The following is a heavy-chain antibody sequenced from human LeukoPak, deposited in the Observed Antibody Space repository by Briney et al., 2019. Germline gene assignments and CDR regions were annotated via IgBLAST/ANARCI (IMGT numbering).Heavy chain of an antibody. J-gene: IGHJ4*02. CDR1: GFTVSHNY. CDR3: ARDLSGPLDY. CDR2: IYSGGST. Sequence: GGSLRLSCAASGFTVSHNYMSWVRQAPGKGLEWVSVIYSGGSTNYADSVKGRFTISRDNSKNTLYLQMNSLRAEDTAVYYCARDLSGPLDYWGQGPWSPSPQ. D-gene: IGHD5-12*01. V-gene: IGHV3-66*01.